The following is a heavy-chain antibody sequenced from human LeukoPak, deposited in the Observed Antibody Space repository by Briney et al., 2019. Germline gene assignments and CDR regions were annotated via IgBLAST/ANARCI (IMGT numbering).Heavy chain of an antibody. CDR1: GFTFSSYA. CDR3: ARDHTDAFDI. J-gene: IGHJ3*02. CDR2: IRHDGNNK. Sequence: GGSLRLSCAASGFTFSSYAMHWVRQAPGKGLEWMAFIRHDGNNKYYADSVKGRFTISRDNSKNTLYLQMNSLRAEDTAVYYCARDHTDAFDIWGQGTMVTVSS. V-gene: IGHV3-30*02.